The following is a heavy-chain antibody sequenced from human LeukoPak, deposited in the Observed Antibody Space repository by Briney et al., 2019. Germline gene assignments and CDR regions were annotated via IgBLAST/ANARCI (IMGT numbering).Heavy chain of an antibody. V-gene: IGHV3-48*02. CDR1: GFTFSSYS. CDR3: ASSGSYRFDY. J-gene: IGHJ4*02. D-gene: IGHD1-26*01. Sequence: GGPLRLSCAASGFTFSSYSMNWVRQAPGKGLEWVSHITASGTAMFYADSVKGRFTISRDNAKNSLYLQMNSLRDEDTAVYYCASSGSYRFDYWGQGTLVTVS. CDR2: ITASGTAM.